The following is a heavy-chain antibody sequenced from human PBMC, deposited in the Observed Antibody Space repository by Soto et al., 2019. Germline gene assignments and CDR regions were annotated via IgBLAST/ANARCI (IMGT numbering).Heavy chain of an antibody. Sequence: QVQLVQSGAEVKKPGASVKVSCKASGYTFTSYGISWVRQAPGQGLEWMGWISAYNGNANYAQKLQGRVTMTTDTSTSTAYMELRSLRSDDTAVYYCARSFYCSGGSCYAWDGMDVWGQGTTVTVSS. V-gene: IGHV1-18*01. D-gene: IGHD2-15*01. CDR3: ARSFYCSGGSCYAWDGMDV. J-gene: IGHJ6*02. CDR2: ISAYNGNA. CDR1: GYTFTSYG.